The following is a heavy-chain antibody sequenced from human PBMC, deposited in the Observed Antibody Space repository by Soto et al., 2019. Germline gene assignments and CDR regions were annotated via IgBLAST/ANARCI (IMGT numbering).Heavy chain of an antibody. D-gene: IGHD2-15*01. J-gene: IGHJ3*02. CDR1: GGSISSSSYY. CDR2: IYYSGST. CDR3: ARAPSVVVVAAMDAFDI. Sequence: SETLSLTCTVSGGSISSSSYYWGWIRQPPGKGLEWIGSIYYSGSTYYNPSLKSRVTISVDTSKNQFSLKLSSVTAADTAVYYCARAPSVVVVAAMDAFDIWGKGTMVTVSS. V-gene: IGHV4-39*01.